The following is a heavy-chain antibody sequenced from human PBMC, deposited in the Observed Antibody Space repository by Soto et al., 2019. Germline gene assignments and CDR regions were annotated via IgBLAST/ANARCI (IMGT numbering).Heavy chain of an antibody. J-gene: IGHJ4*02. V-gene: IGHV5-10-1*01. Sequence: GESLKISCKGSGYSFTNYWITWVRQMPGKGLEWMGRIDPSDSYTNYSPSFQGHVIISADKSISAAYLQWSSLKASDTAKYYCATLAYYDILTDYNPFDNWGQGTLVTVSS. CDR3: ATLAYYDILTDYNPFDN. D-gene: IGHD3-9*01. CDR1: GYSFTNYW. CDR2: IDPSDSYT.